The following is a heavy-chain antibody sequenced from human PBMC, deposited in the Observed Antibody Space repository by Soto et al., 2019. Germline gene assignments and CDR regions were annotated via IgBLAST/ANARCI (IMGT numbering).Heavy chain of an antibody. Sequence: QVQLVQSGAEVKKPWASVKVSCKASGYSLTSYGISWVLQAHGQGLEWMGWISADNGNTNYAQKRQGRVTMTTDTSTRTVYMELRSLRSDDTAVYYCARDNGFGESDVWAQGTTVTVSS. V-gene: IGHV1-18*01. CDR2: ISADNGNT. CDR1: GYSLTSYG. D-gene: IGHD3-10*01. CDR3: ARDNGFGESDV. J-gene: IGHJ6*02.